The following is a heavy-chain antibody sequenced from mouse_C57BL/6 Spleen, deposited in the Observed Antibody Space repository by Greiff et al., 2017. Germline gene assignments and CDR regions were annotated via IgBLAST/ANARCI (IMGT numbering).Heavy chain of an antibody. CDR3: ARPYDYDGAMDY. V-gene: IGHV1-82*01. CDR2: IYPGDGDT. J-gene: IGHJ4*01. Sequence: VKLMESGPELVKPGASVKISCKASGYAFSSSWMNWVKQRPGKGLEWIGRIYPGDGDTNYNGKFKGKATLTADKSSSTAYMQLSSLTSEDSAVYFCARPYDYDGAMDYWGQGTSVTVSS. CDR1: GYAFSSSW. D-gene: IGHD2-4*01.